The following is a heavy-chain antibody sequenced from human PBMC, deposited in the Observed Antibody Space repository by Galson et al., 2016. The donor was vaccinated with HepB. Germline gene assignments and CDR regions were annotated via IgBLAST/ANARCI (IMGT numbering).Heavy chain of an antibody. J-gene: IGHJ4*02. Sequence: SLRLSCAASGFTFRIYWMTWVRQTPEKGLEWLANIKPDDTETQYVDSVKGRFTISRDNSKNSVFLQMNRLRAEDTAVYYCARDDFDASEYWGQGTLVTVSS. D-gene: IGHD2-2*01. CDR2: IKPDDTET. CDR1: GFTFRIYW. CDR3: ARDDFDASEY. V-gene: IGHV3-7*03.